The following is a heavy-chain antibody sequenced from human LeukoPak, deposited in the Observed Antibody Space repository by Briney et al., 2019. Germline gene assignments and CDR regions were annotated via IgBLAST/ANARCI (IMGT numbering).Heavy chain of an antibody. D-gene: IGHD5-12*01. CDR1: GYTFTGYY. CDR2: INPNSGGT. V-gene: IGHV1-2*02. CDR3: ARLRHSGYDGEDAFDI. J-gene: IGHJ3*02. Sequence: ASVKVSCKASGYTFTGYYMRWVRQAPGQGLEWMGWINPNSGGTNYAQKFQGRVTMTRDTSISTAYMELSRLRSDDTAVYYCARLRHSGYDGEDAFDIWGQGTMVTVSS.